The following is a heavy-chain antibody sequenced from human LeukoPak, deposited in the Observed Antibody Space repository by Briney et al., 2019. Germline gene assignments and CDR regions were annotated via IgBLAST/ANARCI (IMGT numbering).Heavy chain of an antibody. CDR1: GFTFRIYD. Sequence: PGGSLRLSCAASGFTFRIYDMSWVRQAPGKGLEWVSVISGSGDNTFYADSVKGRFTISRDNSKNTLFLQMNSLRAEDTAVYYCASEYGSSSERAFDIWGQGTMVTVSS. J-gene: IGHJ3*02. CDR2: ISGSGDNT. D-gene: IGHD6-6*01. CDR3: ASEYGSSSERAFDI. V-gene: IGHV3-23*01.